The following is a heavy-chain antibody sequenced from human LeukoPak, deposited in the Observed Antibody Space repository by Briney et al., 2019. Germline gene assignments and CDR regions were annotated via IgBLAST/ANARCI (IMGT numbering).Heavy chain of an antibody. CDR1: GYTFTGYY. CDR2: INPNNGGT. V-gene: IGHV1-2*02. CDR3: ARGRGSTSSNIDY. J-gene: IGHJ4*02. D-gene: IGHD2-2*01. Sequence: ASVKVSCKASGYTFTGYYMHWVRQAPGQGLEWMGWINPNNGGTNYAQKFQGRVTMTRDTSISTAYMELSRLTSDDTAVYYCARGRGSTSSNIDYWGQGTLVTVS.